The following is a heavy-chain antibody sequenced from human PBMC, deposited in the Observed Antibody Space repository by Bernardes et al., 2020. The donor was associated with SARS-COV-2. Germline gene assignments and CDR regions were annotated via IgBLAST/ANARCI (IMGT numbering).Heavy chain of an antibody. CDR2: ITAGNGNT. CDR3: ATDRTIYSGYTLDY. CDR1: GYTFTSYA. Sequence: ASVKVSCKASGYTFTSYAMHWVRQAPGQRLEWMGWITAGNGNTKYSQKFQGRVTITRDTSASTAYMELSSLRSEDTAVYYCATDRTIYSGYTLDYWGQGTLVTVSS. J-gene: IGHJ4*02. D-gene: IGHD5-12*01. V-gene: IGHV1-3*01.